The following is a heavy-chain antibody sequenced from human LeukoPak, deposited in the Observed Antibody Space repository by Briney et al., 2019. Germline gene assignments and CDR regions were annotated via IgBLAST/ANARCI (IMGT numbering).Heavy chain of an antibody. Sequence: PGGSLRLSCAASGFTFSKFALSWVRQAPGKGLEWVSTINDRGTGTYYADSVKGRFTISRDNSKNTLSLQMNSLRAEDTAVYYCAKDPLVVITSYYFDYWGQGTLVTVSS. CDR3: AKDPLVVITSYYFDY. J-gene: IGHJ4*02. V-gene: IGHV3-23*01. CDR1: GFTFSKFA. D-gene: IGHD3-22*01. CDR2: INDRGTGT.